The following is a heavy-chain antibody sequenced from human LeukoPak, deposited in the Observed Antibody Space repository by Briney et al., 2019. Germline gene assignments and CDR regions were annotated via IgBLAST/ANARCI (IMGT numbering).Heavy chain of an antibody. CDR1: GFTFSNAW. J-gene: IGHJ4*02. CDR2: IRSDGSDA. CDR3: ASDWWYSIDN. V-gene: IGHV3-74*01. Sequence: QTGGSLRLSCTASGFTFSNAWMNWVRQAPGKGLVWVSRIRSDGSDAIYADSVKGRFTISRDNAENTLYLQMNSLRAEDTAVYYCASDWWYSIDNWGQGTLVTVSS. D-gene: IGHD6-13*01.